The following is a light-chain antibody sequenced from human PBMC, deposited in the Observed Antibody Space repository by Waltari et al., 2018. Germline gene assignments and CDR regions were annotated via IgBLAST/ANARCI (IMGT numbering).Light chain of an antibody. J-gene: IGLJ2*01. CDR1: SSDVGGHNY. V-gene: IGLV2-8*01. CDR3: SSDAGSNNVV. Sequence: QSALTQPPSASGSPGQSFTISCTGTSSDVGGHNYFSWYQQHPGKAPKLTSYEVSKRPAGVTDRFSGSKSGNTASLTVARLRAEEEAEYYCSSDAGSNNVVFGGGTKLTVL. CDR2: EVS.